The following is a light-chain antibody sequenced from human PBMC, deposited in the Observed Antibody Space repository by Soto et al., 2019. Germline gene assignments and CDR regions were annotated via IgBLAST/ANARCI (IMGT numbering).Light chain of an antibody. J-gene: IGKJ1*01. CDR2: ATS. CDR1: QNIRSY. CDR3: QQCYSSRWT. Sequence: DIQMTQSPSSLSASVGDRVTITCRASQNIRSYLNWYQQKPGKAPQHLIYATSSLQTGVPSRFSASGSGTDFSPVISDLQPEDSANYYCQQCYSSRWTPGRGTKME. V-gene: IGKV1-39*01.